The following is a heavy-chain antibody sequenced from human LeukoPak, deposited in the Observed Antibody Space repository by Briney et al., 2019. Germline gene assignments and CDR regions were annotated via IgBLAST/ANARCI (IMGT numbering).Heavy chain of an antibody. CDR2: IVVGSGNT. Sequence: ASVKVSCKASGFTLRTSAVQWVRQARGQLLEWIGWIVVGSGNTNYAEKFQGRVSITRDTSTSTASMELSSLRSEDTAAYYCAGTYDFWSGYSSWGQGTLVTVSS. V-gene: IGHV1-58*01. CDR1: GFTLRTSA. CDR3: AGTYDFWSGYSS. J-gene: IGHJ4*02. D-gene: IGHD3-3*01.